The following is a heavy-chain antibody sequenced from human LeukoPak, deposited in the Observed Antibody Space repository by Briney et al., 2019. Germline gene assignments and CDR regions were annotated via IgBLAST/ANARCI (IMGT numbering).Heavy chain of an antibody. V-gene: IGHV4-4*09. D-gene: IGHD3-22*01. Sequence: SETLSLTCTASGGSISSYNWSWIRQPPGKGLEWIGYIYTSGSTIYNPSPKSRVTISVDTSKNQCSLRLSSVTAADTAVYYCARLTYESSGYYGARRGWFGPWGQGTLVTVSS. CDR3: ARLTYESSGYYGARRGWFGP. CDR2: IYTSGST. CDR1: GGSISSYN. J-gene: IGHJ5*02.